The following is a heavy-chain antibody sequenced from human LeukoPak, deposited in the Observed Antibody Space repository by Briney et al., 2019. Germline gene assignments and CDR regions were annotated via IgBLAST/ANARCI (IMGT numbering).Heavy chain of an antibody. CDR1: GYTFTNYY. CDR2: INPSVGTT. Sequence: ASVKVSCKASGYTFTNYYIHWVRQAPGQGLEWMGTINPSVGTTRSAKGRASLTRDTSTSTVYMALSTLRSEDTAVYYCARVWKQLVGGDAFDIWGQGTMVTVSS. CDR3: ARVWKQLVGGDAFDI. V-gene: IGHV1-46*01. J-gene: IGHJ3*02. D-gene: IGHD6-6*01.